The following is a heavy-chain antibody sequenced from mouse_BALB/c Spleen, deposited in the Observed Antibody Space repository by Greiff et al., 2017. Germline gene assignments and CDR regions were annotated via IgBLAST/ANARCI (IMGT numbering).Heavy chain of an antibody. CDR2: IRYSGST. V-gene: IGHV3-2*02. Sequence: EVQLVESGPGLVKPSQSLSLTCTVTGYSITSDYAWNWIRQFPGNKLEWMGYIRYSGSTSYNPSLKSRISITRDTSKNQFFLQLNSVTTEDTAIYDCATKAGYDPYAMDYWGQGTSVTVSS. CDR3: ATKAGYDPYAMDY. J-gene: IGHJ4*01. CDR1: GYSITSDYA. D-gene: IGHD2-2*01.